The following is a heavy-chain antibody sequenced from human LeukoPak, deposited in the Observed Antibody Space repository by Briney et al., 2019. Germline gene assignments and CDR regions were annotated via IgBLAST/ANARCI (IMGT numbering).Heavy chain of an antibody. Sequence: PSETLSLTCTVSGVSISSSNSYWGWIRQPPGKGLEWIGSIYYSGNTYYNASLKSQVSISIDTSKNQFSLKLSSVTAADTAVYYCARRHGYVWGSYRLDYWGQGTLVTVSS. CDR2: IYYSGNT. J-gene: IGHJ4*02. D-gene: IGHD3-16*02. CDR3: ARRHGYVWGSYRLDY. V-gene: IGHV4-39*01. CDR1: GVSISSSNSY.